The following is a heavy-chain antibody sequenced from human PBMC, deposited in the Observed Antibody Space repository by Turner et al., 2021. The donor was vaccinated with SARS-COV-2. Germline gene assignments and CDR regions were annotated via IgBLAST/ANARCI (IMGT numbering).Heavy chain of an antibody. V-gene: IGHV3-30*04. D-gene: IGHD3-10*01. Sequence: QVHLVASGGGVVQPGRSLRLSCAASGFTFSSYAMHWVRQAPGKGLEWVALISNDGINKYYEDSVKGRFTISRDNSKNTLYLQMNSLRVEDTAVYYCARDLGGFFDPWGQGTLVTVSS. J-gene: IGHJ5*02. CDR1: GFTFSSYA. CDR2: ISNDGINK. CDR3: ARDLGGFFDP.